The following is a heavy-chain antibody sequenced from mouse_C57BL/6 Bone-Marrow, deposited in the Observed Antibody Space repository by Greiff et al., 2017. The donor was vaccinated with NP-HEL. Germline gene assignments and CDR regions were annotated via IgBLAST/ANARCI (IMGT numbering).Heavy chain of an antibody. Sequence: VQLQQPGAELVKPGASVKLSCKASGYTFTSYWMHWVKQRPGQGLEWIGMIHPNSGSTNYNEKFKSKATLTVDKSSSTAYMQLSSLTSEDSAVYYCATSDDYDYFDYWGQGTTLTVSS. V-gene: IGHV1-64*01. D-gene: IGHD2-4*01. CDR2: IHPNSGST. CDR1: GYTFTSYW. CDR3: ATSDDYDYFDY. J-gene: IGHJ2*01.